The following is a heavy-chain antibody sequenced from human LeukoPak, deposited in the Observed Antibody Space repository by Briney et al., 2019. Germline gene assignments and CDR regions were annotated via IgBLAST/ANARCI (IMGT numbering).Heavy chain of an antibody. Sequence: GASVKVSCKASGGTFSSYAISWVRQAPGQGLEWMGRIIPIFGTANYAQKFQGRVTITTDESTSTAYMELSSLRSEDTAVYYCARDLAYYDFWSAADAFDIWGQGTMVTVSS. CDR3: ARDLAYYDFWSAADAFDI. CDR1: GGTFSSYA. J-gene: IGHJ3*02. D-gene: IGHD3-3*01. V-gene: IGHV1-69*05. CDR2: IIPIFGTA.